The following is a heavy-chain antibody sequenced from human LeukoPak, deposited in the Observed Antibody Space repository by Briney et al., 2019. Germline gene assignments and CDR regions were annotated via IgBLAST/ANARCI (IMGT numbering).Heavy chain of an antibody. J-gene: IGHJ6*02. D-gene: IGHD3-10*01. Sequence: LGESLKISCKGSAYSFTTYWIGWVRQVPGKGLEWMGIIYPGDSDTRYSPSFHGQVTISADKSISTAYLQWSSLKASDTAFYYCARAFGSDSIPVKKSSRHFYYYYGMDVWGQGTSVTVSS. CDR2: IYPGDSDT. CDR1: AYSFTTYW. CDR3: ARAFGSDSIPVKKSSRHFYYYYGMDV. V-gene: IGHV5-51*01.